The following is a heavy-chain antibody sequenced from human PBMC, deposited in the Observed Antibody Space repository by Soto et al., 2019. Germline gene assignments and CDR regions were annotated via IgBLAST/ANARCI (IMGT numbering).Heavy chain of an antibody. CDR2: IIPIFGTA. Sequence: QVQLVQSGAEVKKPGSSVKVSCKASGGTFSSYAISWVRQAPGQGLEWMGGIIPIFGTANYAQKFQGRVTITADETTSTAYMELSSLRSEDTAVYYCARGGSYGYRNAASFDYWGQGTLVTVSS. J-gene: IGHJ4*02. D-gene: IGHD5-18*01. CDR1: GGTFSSYA. V-gene: IGHV1-69*12. CDR3: ARGGSYGYRNAASFDY.